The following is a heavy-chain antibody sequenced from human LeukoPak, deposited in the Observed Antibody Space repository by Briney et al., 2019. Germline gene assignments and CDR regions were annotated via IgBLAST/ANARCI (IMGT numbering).Heavy chain of an antibody. CDR2: ISGRGGST. Sequence: GGSPRLSCAASGFTSTSYAMCCVRQAPGKGLGCVSPISGRGGSTYYADSVKGRFTISRDNSKNTLYLQMNSLRAEDTAVYYCAKDASSSWPNYYYYYGMDVWGQGTTVTVSS. V-gene: IGHV3-23*01. CDR1: GFTSTSYA. D-gene: IGHD6-13*01. J-gene: IGHJ6*02. CDR3: AKDASSSWPNYYYYYGMDV.